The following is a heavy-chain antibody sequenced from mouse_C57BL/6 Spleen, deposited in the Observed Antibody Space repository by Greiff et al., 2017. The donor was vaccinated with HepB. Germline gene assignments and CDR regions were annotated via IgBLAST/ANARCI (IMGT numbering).Heavy chain of an antibody. CDR1: GYTFTSYW. J-gene: IGHJ2*01. V-gene: IGHV1-52*01. CDR2: IDPSDSET. Sequence: QVHVKQPGAELVRPGSSVKLSCKASGYTFTSYWMHWVKQRPIQGLEWIGNIDPSDSETHYNQKFKDKATLTVDKSSSTAYMQLSSLTSEDSAVYYCARRRGDYWGQGTTLTVSS. CDR3: ARRRGDY.